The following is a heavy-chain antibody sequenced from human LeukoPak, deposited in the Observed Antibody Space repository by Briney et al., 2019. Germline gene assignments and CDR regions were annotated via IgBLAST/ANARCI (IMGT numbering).Heavy chain of an antibody. D-gene: IGHD6-19*01. V-gene: IGHV3-7*03. CDR1: GFTFSSYW. CDR2: IKQGGSEK. J-gene: IGHJ4*02. CDR3: ARDSSGVWGWYVEPVVY. Sequence: PGGSLRLSCAASGFTFSSYWMSWVRQAPGKGLEWVANIKQGGSEKYYVDSVKGRFTISRDNAKNSLYLQMNSLRAEDTAVYYCARDSSGVWGWYVEPVVYWGQGTLVTVSS.